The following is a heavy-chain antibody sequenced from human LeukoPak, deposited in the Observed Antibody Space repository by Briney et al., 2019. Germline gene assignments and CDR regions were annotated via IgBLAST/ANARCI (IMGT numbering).Heavy chain of an antibody. D-gene: IGHD1-26*01. V-gene: IGHV3-23*01. CDR1: GYSFIRHS. J-gene: IGHJ6*01. Sequence: GGCLRLSRASSGYSFIRHSMCCVREAPGKGRECGSNISGNGGRKYYADAVEGRFTISGDNSKHTLYGEEDSGRGKERGVYVCVKDHRDSGNYYYYYGMDVWGQGPTVAVSS. CDR2: ISGNGGRK. CDR3: VKDHRDSGNYYYYYGMDV.